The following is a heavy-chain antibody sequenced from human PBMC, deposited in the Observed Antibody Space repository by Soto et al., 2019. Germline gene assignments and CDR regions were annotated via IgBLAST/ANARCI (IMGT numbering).Heavy chain of an antibody. V-gene: IGHV4-34*01. D-gene: IGHD3-16*02. CDR1: GGSFSGYY. Sequence: SETLSLTCAFYGGSFSGYYWSCIRHPPGKWLEWIGEINHSGSTNYNPSLKSRVTISVDTSKNQFSLKLSSVTAADTAVYYCARGGHYDYVWGSYRYRTYFEYWGQGTLVTVSS. CDR2: INHSGST. J-gene: IGHJ4*02. CDR3: ARGGHYDYVWGSYRYRTYFEY.